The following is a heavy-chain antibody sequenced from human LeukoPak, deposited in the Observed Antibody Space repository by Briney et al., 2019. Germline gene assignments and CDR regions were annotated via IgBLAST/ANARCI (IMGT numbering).Heavy chain of an antibody. CDR2: IYLGDSDT. D-gene: IGHD3-10*01. CDR3: ARTETYYGSGSYFDAFDI. Sequence: GESLKISCKGSGYSFTSYWIGWVRQMPGKGLEWIGIIYLGDSDTRYSPSFQGQVTISADKSISTAYLQWSSLKASDTAMYYCARTETYYGSGSYFDAFDIWGQGTMVTVSS. CDR1: GYSFTSYW. V-gene: IGHV5-51*01. J-gene: IGHJ3*02.